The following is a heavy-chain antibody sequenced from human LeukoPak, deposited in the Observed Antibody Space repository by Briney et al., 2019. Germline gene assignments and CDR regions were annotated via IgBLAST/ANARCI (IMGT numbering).Heavy chain of an antibody. Sequence: GGSLRLSCAASRFTFNSYAMSWVRQAPGKGLEWVSAIRDSGSSTHYADSVKGRFTTSRDNSKNTLFLQMNSLRAEDTAIYYCAKYGPQDSGSSHFDYWGQGALDTVSS. CDR1: RFTFNSYA. J-gene: IGHJ4*02. CDR3: AKYGPQDSGSSHFDY. V-gene: IGHV3-23*01. CDR2: IRDSGSST. D-gene: IGHD1-26*01.